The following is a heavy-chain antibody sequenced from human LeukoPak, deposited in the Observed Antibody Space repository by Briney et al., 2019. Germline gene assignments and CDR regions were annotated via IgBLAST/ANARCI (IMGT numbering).Heavy chain of an antibody. CDR3: ARGRAPTRYGMDV. J-gene: IGHJ6*02. V-gene: IGHV4-59*01. CDR1: GGSISSYY. D-gene: IGHD3-10*01. Sequence: PSETLSLTCTVSGGSISSYYWSWIRQPPGKGLEWIGYIYYSGSTNYNPSLKSRVTISVDTSKNQFSLKLSSVTAADTAVYYCARGRAPTRYGMDVWGQGTTVTVSS. CDR2: IYYSGST.